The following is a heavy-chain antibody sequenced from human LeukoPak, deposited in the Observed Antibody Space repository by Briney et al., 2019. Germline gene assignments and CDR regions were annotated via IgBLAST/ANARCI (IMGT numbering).Heavy chain of an antibody. D-gene: IGHD2-15*01. Sequence: GGSLRLSCAASGFTVSSNYMSWVRQAPGKGLEWVSSISSRSDYIYYADSVKGRFTFSRDNAKNSLYLQMNSLRADDTAVYYCARDRVVVVPIDYYYGMDVWGQGTTVTVSS. V-gene: IGHV3-21*01. CDR3: ARDRVVVVPIDYYYGMDV. J-gene: IGHJ6*02. CDR2: ISSRSDYI. CDR1: GFTVSSNY.